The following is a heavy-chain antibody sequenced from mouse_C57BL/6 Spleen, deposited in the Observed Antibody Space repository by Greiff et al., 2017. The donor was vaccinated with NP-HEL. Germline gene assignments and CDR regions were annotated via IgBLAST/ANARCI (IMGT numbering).Heavy chain of an antibody. CDR1: GYTFTDYY. Sequence: VQLQQSGPVLVKPGASVKMSCKASGYTFTDYYMNWVKQSHGKSLEWIGVINPYNGGTSYNQKFKGKATLTVDKSSSTAYMELNSLTSEDSAVYYCARKVGTGAMDYWGQGTSVTVSS. D-gene: IGHD1-1*02. CDR2: INPYNGGT. J-gene: IGHJ4*01. CDR3: ARKVGTGAMDY. V-gene: IGHV1-19*01.